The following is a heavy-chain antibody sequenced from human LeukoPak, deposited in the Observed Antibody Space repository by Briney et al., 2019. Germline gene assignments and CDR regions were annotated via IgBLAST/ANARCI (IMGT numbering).Heavy chain of an antibody. CDR3: SKAGDGYKPYYFDY. V-gene: IGHV3-43*01. J-gene: IGHJ4*02. D-gene: IGHD5-24*01. CDR1: GFTFNHYT. Sequence: GGSLRLSCAASGFTFNHYTMHWVRQAPGKALEWVSLIGWDGGTTNYADSVEGRFTISRDNSKSALYLQMNSLRSEDTGFYYCSKAGDGYKPYYFDYWGRGTPVTVSS. CDR2: IGWDGGTT.